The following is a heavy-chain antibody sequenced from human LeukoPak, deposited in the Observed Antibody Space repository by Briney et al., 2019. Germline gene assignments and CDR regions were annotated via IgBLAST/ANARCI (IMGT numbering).Heavy chain of an antibody. V-gene: IGHV3-21*01. CDR3: ARDILEWFYRGEGFDF. J-gene: IGHJ3*01. Sequence: KTGGSLRLSCAASGFTFRSYTMNWVRQAPGKGLEWVSSITSSSSYIYYADSLKGRFTISRDNSKNTMFLQMNSLRPEDTAVYYCARDILEWFYRGEGFDFWGQGTMVTVSS. D-gene: IGHD3-3*01. CDR2: ITSSSSYI. CDR1: GFTFRSYT.